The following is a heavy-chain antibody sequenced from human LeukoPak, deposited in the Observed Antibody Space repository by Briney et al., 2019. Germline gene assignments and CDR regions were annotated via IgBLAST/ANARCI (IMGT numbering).Heavy chain of an antibody. CDR2: ISSSSSYI. Sequence: GGSLRLSCAASGFTFSSDSMNWVRQAPGKGLEWVSSISSSSSYIYYADSVKGRFTISRDNAKDSLYLQMNSLRAEDTAVYYCAREVGYCSSTSCYGMKNWFDPWGQGTLVTVSS. V-gene: IGHV3-21*01. CDR3: AREVGYCSSTSCYGMKNWFDP. J-gene: IGHJ5*02. D-gene: IGHD2-2*01. CDR1: GFTFSSDS.